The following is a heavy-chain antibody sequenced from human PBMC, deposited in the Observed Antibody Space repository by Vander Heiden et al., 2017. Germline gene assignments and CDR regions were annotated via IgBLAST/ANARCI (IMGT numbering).Heavy chain of an antibody. CDR2: IIPMFGTT. J-gene: IGHJ4*02. D-gene: IGHD6-19*01. CDR3: AKVGVAVAGTPYFDY. CDR1: GGTFTNYE. V-gene: IGHV1-69*01. Sequence: QVQLVQSGAEVKKPGSSVRVSCEASGGTFTNYEVKWVRQAPGQGLEWMGGIIPMFGTTNYAQKFQGRVTITADESTNTAYMEVSSLTSEDTAVYYCAKVGVAVAGTPYFDYWGQGTLVTVSS.